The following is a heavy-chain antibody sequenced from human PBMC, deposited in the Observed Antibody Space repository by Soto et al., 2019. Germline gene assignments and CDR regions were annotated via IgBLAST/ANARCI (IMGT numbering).Heavy chain of an antibody. V-gene: IGHV3-49*04. J-gene: IGHJ6*02. CDR1: GFTFGDYA. D-gene: IGHD6-6*01. CDR2: IRSKAYGGTT. CDR3: TRGTRPNGMDV. Sequence: GSLRLSCTGSGFTFGDYAMSRVRRAPGKGLEWVGFIRSKAYGGTTEWAASVRGRFTFSRDDSKRIAYLQMNSPKTEDTGVYWCTRGTRPNGMDVWGQGTTVTVSS.